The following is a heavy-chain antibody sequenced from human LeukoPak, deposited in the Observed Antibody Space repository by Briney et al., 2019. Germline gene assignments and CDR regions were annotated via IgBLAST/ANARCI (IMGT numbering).Heavy chain of an antibody. CDR1: GGSISSYY. CDR2: IYYSGST. D-gene: IGHD3-3*01. Sequence: SETLSLTCTVSGGSISSYYWSWIRQPPGKGLEWIGYIYYSGSTNYNPSLKSRVTISVDTSKNQFSLKRSSVTAADTAVYYCAARGYDFWSGRGYFDYWGQGTLVTVSS. CDR3: AARGYDFWSGRGYFDY. J-gene: IGHJ4*02. V-gene: IGHV4-59*01.